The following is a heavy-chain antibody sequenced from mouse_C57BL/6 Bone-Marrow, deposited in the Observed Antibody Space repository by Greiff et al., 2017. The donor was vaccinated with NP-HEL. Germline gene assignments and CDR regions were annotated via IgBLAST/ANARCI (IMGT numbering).Heavy chain of an antibody. D-gene: IGHD2-4*01. CDR1: GYTFTSYW. CDR2: IYPSDSYT. J-gene: IGHJ3*01. Sequence: QVQLQQPGAELVKPGASVKLSRKASGYTFTSYWVQGVKKRAGQGLEWNGEIYPSDSYTKYKQKFKSKATLTVDKPSSTAYMQLSSLTSEDSAVYYCAREGLRRGGFAYWGQGTLVTVSA. V-gene: IGHV1-50*01. CDR3: AREGLRRGGFAY.